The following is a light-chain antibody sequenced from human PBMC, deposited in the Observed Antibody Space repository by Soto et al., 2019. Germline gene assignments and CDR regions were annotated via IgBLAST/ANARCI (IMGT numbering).Light chain of an antibody. CDR3: QQSYSTPPT. J-gene: IGKJ1*01. Sequence: DIQMTQSPSSLSASVGDRVTITCRASQSISSYLNWYQQKPGKAPKLLIYAASSLQSGVPSRFSGSGSGTDFTLTISSLQPEDFATYSCQQSYSTPPTFRQGTKLELK. CDR1: QSISSY. V-gene: IGKV1-39*01. CDR2: AAS.